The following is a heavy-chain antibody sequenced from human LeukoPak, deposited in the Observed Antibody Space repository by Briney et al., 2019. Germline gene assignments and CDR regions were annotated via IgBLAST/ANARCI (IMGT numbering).Heavy chain of an antibody. CDR1: GFTFSSYW. D-gene: IGHD3-16*01. J-gene: IGHJ4*02. CDR3: ARDPLRRFDY. CDR2: IKEDGREK. V-gene: IGHV3-7*01. Sequence: PGGSLRLSCAASGFTFSSYWMTWVRQAPGKGLEWVANIKEDGREKNYVDSVKGRFTISRDNAKNSLYLQMNSLRAEDTAVYHCARDPLRRFDYWGQGTLVTVSS.